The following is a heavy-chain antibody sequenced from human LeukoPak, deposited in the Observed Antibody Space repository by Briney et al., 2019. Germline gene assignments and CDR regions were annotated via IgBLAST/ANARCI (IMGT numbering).Heavy chain of an antibody. V-gene: IGHV4-39*01. CDR1: GGSISSSSDY. Sequence: SETLSLTCTVSGGSISSSSDYWGWIRQAPGKGLEWIGSIYYHENTYYNSSLKSRVTISVDTSKNQFSPKLNSVTAADTAVYFCARRAYSAAYWKHFDYWGQGTLVTVSS. D-gene: IGHD1-1*01. CDR2: IYYHENT. J-gene: IGHJ4*02. CDR3: ARRAYSAAYWKHFDY.